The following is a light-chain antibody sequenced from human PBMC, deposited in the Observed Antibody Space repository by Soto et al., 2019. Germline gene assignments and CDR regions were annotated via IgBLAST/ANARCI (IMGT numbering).Light chain of an antibody. CDR3: QQYVTSPPRYT. J-gene: IGKJ2*01. CDR2: DAS. CDR1: QSVSSRY. V-gene: IGKV3-20*01. Sequence: EIVLTQSPGTLSLSPGERATLSCRASQSVSSRYLAWYQQKPGQAPRLLIYDASNRATGIPDRFSGSVSGTDFTLTLSRLEPEDFAVYYFQQYVTSPPRYTFGQGTKLEIK.